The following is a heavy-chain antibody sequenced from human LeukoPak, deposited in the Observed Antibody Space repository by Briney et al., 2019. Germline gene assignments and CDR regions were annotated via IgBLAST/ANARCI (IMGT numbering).Heavy chain of an antibody. CDR1: GFTFSTYW. CDR2: ISGGGSAT. D-gene: IGHD2-15*01. CDR3: IRRVSATRWFDP. J-gene: IGHJ5*02. V-gene: IGHV3-74*01. Sequence: GGSLRLSCAASGFTFSTYWMHWVRQAPGKGLVWVSRISGGGSATIYADSVKGRFTISRDNAENTMYLQMNSLTVEDTAVYYCIRRVSATRWFDPWGQGTLVTVSS.